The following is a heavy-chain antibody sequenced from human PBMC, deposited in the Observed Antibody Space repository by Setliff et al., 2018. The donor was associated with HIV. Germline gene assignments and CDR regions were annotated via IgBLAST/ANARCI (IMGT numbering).Heavy chain of an antibody. Sequence: PGGSLRLSCAASGFTFSNYWMDWVRQAPGKGLEWVTTIKQDGSEIYYMDSVKGRFTISRVNARPSLFLEMRSLRDEDTAFYYCAGDKTAVYGSANYYKSPLGFWGQGTLVTVSS. CDR1: GFTFSNYW. CDR2: IKQDGSEI. CDR3: AGDKTAVYGSANYYKSPLGF. V-gene: IGHV3-7*03. J-gene: IGHJ4*02. D-gene: IGHD3-10*01.